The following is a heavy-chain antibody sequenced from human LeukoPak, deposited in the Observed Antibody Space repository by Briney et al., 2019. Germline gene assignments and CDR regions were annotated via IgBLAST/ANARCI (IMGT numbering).Heavy chain of an antibody. D-gene: IGHD1-26*01. CDR2: IYSGGST. CDR1: GFTVSSNY. V-gene: IGHV3-53*01. Sequence: PRGSLRLSCAASGFTVSSNYMSWVRQAPGKGLEWVSVIYSGGSTYYADSVKGRFTISRDNSKNTLYLQMNSLRAEDTAVYYCARTLVGATTAAYWGQGTLVTVSS. J-gene: IGHJ4*02. CDR3: ARTLVGATTAAY.